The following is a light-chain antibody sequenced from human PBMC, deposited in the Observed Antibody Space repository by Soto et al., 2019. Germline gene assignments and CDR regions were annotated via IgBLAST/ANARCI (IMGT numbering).Light chain of an antibody. CDR1: QSVSSY. CDR3: QRRSNWPVT. J-gene: IGKJ1*01. CDR2: DAS. V-gene: IGKV3-11*01. Sequence: EIVLTQSPGTLSLSPGERATLSCRTSQSVSSYLAWYQQKPGQAPRLLIYDASNRASGIPARFSGSGSGTDFTLAISSLEPEDFAVYYCQRRSNWPVTFGQGTRVEIK.